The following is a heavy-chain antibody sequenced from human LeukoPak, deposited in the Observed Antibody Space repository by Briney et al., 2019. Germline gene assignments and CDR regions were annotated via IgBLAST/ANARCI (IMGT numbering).Heavy chain of an antibody. J-gene: IGHJ6*03. Sequence: GGSLRLSCAASGFTFSSYELSWVRQAPGKGLEGVANIDQDGSEKYYVDSVKGRFTISRDNAKNSLYLQMNSLRAEDTAVYYCARTLGYCSSTSCYYYYMDVWGKGTTVTISS. CDR3: ARTLGYCSSTSCYYYYMDV. D-gene: IGHD2-2*01. CDR2: IDQDGSEK. V-gene: IGHV3-7*01. CDR1: GFTFSSYE.